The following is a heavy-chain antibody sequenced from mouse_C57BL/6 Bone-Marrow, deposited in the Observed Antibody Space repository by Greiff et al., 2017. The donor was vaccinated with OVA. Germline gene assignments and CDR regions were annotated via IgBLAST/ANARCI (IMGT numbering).Heavy chain of an antibody. J-gene: IGHJ2*01. CDR3: ARPYRGLDY. V-gene: IGHV1-26*01. CDR2: INPNNGGT. D-gene: IGHD2-10*01. Sequence: EVQLQQSGPELVKPGASVKISCKASGYTFTDYYMNWVKQSHGKSLEWIGDINPNNGGTSYHQKFKGKATLTVDKSSSTAYMELRSLTSEDSAVYYCARPYRGLDYWGQGTTLTVSS. CDR1: GYTFTDYY.